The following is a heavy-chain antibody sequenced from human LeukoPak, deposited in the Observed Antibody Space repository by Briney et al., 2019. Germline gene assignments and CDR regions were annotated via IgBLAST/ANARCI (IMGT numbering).Heavy chain of an antibody. CDR2: INWNGGST. CDR1: GFTFDDYG. Sequence: GGSLRLSCAASGFTFDDYGMSWVRQAPGKGLEWVSGINWNGGSTGYADSVKGRFTISRDNAKKSLYLQMNSLRAEDTAVYYCASMVRGISDYYLDYWGQGTLVTVSS. V-gene: IGHV3-20*04. D-gene: IGHD3-10*01. J-gene: IGHJ4*02. CDR3: ASMVRGISDYYLDY.